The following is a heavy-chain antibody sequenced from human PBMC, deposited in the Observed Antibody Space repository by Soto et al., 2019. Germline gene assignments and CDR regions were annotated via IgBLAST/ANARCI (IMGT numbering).Heavy chain of an antibody. CDR1: GASFTGYY. CDR2: VSHSGTT. V-gene: IGHV4-34*01. J-gene: IGHJ2*01. D-gene: IGHD2-15*01. Sequence: QVRLQQWGAGLLKPSETLSLTCAVYGASFTGYYWTWLRQPPGKGLEWIGEVSHSGTTKYNPSLNSRVAISRDPSKSQFSLALTSVTAADTAVYYCARYGGTASWYFDVWGRGTAVSVSS. CDR3: ARYGGTASWYFDV.